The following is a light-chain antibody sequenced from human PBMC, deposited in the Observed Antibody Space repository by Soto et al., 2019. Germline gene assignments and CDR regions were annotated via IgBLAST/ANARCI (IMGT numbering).Light chain of an antibody. Sequence: QSALTQPASVSGSPRQSITISCAGTSSDVGGYNYVSWYQHHPGKAPKLMIYDVSNRPSGVSNRFSGSKSGNTASLTISGLQAEDEADYYCSSYTSSSTWVFGGGTKLTVL. CDR3: SSYTSSSTWV. CDR1: SSDVGGYNY. J-gene: IGLJ3*02. CDR2: DVS. V-gene: IGLV2-14*03.